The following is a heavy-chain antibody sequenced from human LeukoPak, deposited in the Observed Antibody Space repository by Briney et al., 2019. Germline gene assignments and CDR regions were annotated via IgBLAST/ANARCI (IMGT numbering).Heavy chain of an antibody. D-gene: IGHD3-9*01. CDR2: ISTRGTIV. Sequence: PGESLRLSCVASGFTFRSHSLNWVRQAPGKGLEWVGYISTRGTIVHYADSVKGRFTISRDNSKKTLYLQMNSLRAEDTAVYYCAKGDYYDVLAGRQNWFGPWGQGTLVTVSS. CDR3: AKGDYYDVLAGRQNWFGP. J-gene: IGHJ5*02. V-gene: IGHV3-48*01. CDR1: GFTFRSHS.